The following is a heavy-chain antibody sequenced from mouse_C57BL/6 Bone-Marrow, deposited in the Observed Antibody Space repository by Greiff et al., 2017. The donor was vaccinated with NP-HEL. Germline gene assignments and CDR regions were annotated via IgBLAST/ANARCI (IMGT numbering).Heavy chain of an antibody. D-gene: IGHD2-1*01. CDR1: GFNIKDDY. V-gene: IGHV14-4*01. J-gene: IGHJ2*01. CDR3: TSPIYYGNYDY. Sequence: VHVKQSGAELVRPGASVKLSCTASGFNIKDDYMHWVKQRPEQGLEWIGWIDPENGDTEYASKFQGKATITADTSSNTAYLQLSSLTSEDTAVYYCTSPIYYGNYDYWGQGTTLTVSS. CDR2: IDPENGDT.